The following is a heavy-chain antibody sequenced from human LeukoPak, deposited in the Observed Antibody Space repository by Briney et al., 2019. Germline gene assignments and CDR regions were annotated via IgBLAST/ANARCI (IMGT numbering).Heavy chain of an antibody. CDR2: IYYSGST. Sequence: SETPSLTCTVSGGSISSSSYYWGWIRQPPGKGLEWIGSIYYSGSTYYNPSLKSRVTISVDTSKNQFSLKLSSVTAADTAVYYCARGGVVRGVIRFDYWGQGTLVTVSS. D-gene: IGHD3-10*01. J-gene: IGHJ4*02. CDR3: ARGGVVRGVIRFDY. CDR1: GGSISSSSYY. V-gene: IGHV4-39*07.